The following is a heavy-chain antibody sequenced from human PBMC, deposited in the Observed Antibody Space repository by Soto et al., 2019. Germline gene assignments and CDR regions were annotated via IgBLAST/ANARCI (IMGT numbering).Heavy chain of an antibody. CDR2: IYHSGIT. J-gene: IGHJ4*02. Sequence: PSETLSLTCAVSGYSITSGYYWVWIRQPPGKGLEWIGSIYHSGITHYNPSLKSRVTMSVVTSNNQYSLRLSSVLVADTAVYYCARSNSGYYFFDFWSQGTLVTVSS. D-gene: IGHD5-12*01. CDR3: ARSNSGYYFFDF. V-gene: IGHV4-38-2*01. CDR1: GYSITSGYY.